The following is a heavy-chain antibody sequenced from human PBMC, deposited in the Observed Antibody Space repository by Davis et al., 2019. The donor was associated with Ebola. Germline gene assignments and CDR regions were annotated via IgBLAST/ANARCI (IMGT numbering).Heavy chain of an antibody. D-gene: IGHD4-11*01. CDR1: GFTFGSYA. J-gene: IGHJ5*02. V-gene: IGHV3-23*01. CDR3: ARGPTTVTDWFDP. Sequence: GESLKISCVASGFTFGSYAMSWVRQAPGKGLEWVSGISSSGYSTYYADSVKGRFTISRDNSRNTVFLQMNSLRAEDTAVYFCARGPTTVTDWFDPWGQGTLVTVSS. CDR2: ISSSGYST.